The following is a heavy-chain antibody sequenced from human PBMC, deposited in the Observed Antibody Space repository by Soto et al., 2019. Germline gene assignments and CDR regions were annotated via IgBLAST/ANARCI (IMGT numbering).Heavy chain of an antibody. V-gene: IGHV4-61*01. CDR1: GGSVNSGSYY. CDR3: ARTYCTTTSCQAHGMDV. CDR2: LYDHTNT. J-gene: IGHJ6*02. Sequence: QVQLQESGPGLVKPSETLSLTCTVSGGSVNSGSYYWTWIRQPPGKGLEWIGYLYDHTNTNYNPSLKSRVTISVDTSKNQFSLKLSSVTAADTAVYYCARTYCTTTSCQAHGMDVWGQGTTVTASS. D-gene: IGHD2-2*01.